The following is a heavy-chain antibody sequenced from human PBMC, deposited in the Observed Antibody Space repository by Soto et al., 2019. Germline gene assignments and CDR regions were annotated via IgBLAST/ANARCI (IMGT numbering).Heavy chain of an antibody. V-gene: IGHV3-23*03. CDR1: GFTFSTYT. Sequence: GSLRLSCAASGFTFSTYTMNLVRQAPGKGLEWVAGIFPGGSTYYANSVKGRFTISRDHSQSSVFLQMSSLRDEDTAVYYCAKDRQPDGIWTFDLWGQGTLVTVSS. D-gene: IGHD3-9*01. CDR2: IFPGGST. J-gene: IGHJ4*02. CDR3: AKDRQPDGIWTFDL.